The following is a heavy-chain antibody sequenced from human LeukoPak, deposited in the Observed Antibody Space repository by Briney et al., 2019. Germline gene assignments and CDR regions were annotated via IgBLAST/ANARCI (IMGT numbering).Heavy chain of an antibody. CDR3: ASDPRGSSWYYYYYMDV. V-gene: IGHV3-7*01. CDR2: IKQDGSEK. CDR1: GFTFSSYW. D-gene: IGHD6-13*01. J-gene: IGHJ6*03. Sequence: GGSQRLSCAASGFTFSSYWMSWVRQAPGKGLEWVANIKQDGSEKYYVDSVKGRFTISRDNAKNSLYLQMNSLRAEDTAVYYCASDPRGSSWYYYYYMDVWGKGTTVTVSS.